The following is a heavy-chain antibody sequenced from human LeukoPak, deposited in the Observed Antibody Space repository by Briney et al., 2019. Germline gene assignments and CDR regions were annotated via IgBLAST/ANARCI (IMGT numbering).Heavy chain of an antibody. D-gene: IGHD6-19*01. V-gene: IGHV1-46*01. Sequence: ASGKVSCKASGYTFTTYYMEWVRQAPGQGLEWMGIIKPRAGSTSYAQKFQGRVTMTRDTSTSTVYMELSSLRSEDTAFYYCARGPEYGSGWSRGWFDPWGQGTLVTVSS. J-gene: IGHJ5*02. CDR2: IKPRAGST. CDR3: ARGPEYGSGWSRGWFDP. CDR1: GYTFTTYY.